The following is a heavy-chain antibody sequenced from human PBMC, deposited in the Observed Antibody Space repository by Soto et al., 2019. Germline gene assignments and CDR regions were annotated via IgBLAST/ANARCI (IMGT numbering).Heavy chain of an antibody. Sequence: QLQLQESGPGLVKPSETLSLTCTVSGGSISSSSYYWGWIRQPPGKGLEWIGSFYYSGSTHYNPSPKSRVTIFVDTSKNQFSLKLSSVTAADTAIYYCARHGGVLPAATEFDYWGQGTLVTVSS. CDR1: GGSISSSSYY. J-gene: IGHJ4*02. CDR2: FYYSGST. D-gene: IGHD2-2*01. V-gene: IGHV4-39*01. CDR3: ARHGGVLPAATEFDY.